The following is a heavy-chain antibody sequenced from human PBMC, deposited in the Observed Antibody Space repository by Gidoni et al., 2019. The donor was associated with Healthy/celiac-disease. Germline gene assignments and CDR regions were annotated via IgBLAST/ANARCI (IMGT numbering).Heavy chain of an antibody. CDR1: GGTFSSYP. CDR3: AREGWFGVEAFDI. V-gene: IGHV1-69*04. Sequence: QVQLVQSGAEVKKPGSSVKVSCKSSGGTFSSYPISWVRQAPGQGLEWMGRIIPILGIANYAQKFQGRVTITADKSTSTAYMELSSLRSEDTAVYYCAREGWFGVEAFDIWGQGTMVTVSS. J-gene: IGHJ3*02. D-gene: IGHD3-10*01. CDR2: IIPILGIA.